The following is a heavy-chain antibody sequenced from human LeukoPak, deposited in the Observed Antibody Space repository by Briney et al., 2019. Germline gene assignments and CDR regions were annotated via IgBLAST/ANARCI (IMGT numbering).Heavy chain of an antibody. D-gene: IGHD1-26*01. CDR3: ARGGKWELLGGY. CDR2: ISSSSSYI. V-gene: IGHV3-21*01. J-gene: IGHJ4*02. Sequence: GGSLRLSCAASGFTFSSYSMNRVRQAPGKGLEWVSSISSSSSYIYYADSVKGRFTISRDNAKNSLYLQMNSLRAEDTAVYYCARGGKWELLGGYWGQGTLVTVSS. CDR1: GFTFSSYS.